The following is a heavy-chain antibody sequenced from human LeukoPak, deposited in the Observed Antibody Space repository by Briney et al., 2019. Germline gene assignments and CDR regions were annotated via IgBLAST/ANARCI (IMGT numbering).Heavy chain of an antibody. CDR1: GYTFTSYG. CDR2: ISAYNGNT. D-gene: IGHD6-19*01. J-gene: IGHJ3*02. V-gene: IGHV1-18*01. CDR3: ASFGAVAGTQRRQPSYAFDI. Sequence: GASVKVSCKASGYTFTSYGISWVRQAPGQGLEWMGWISAYNGNTNYAQKLQGRVTMTTDTSTSKAYMELRSLRSDDTAVYYCASFGAVAGTQRRQPSYAFDIWGQGTMVTVSS.